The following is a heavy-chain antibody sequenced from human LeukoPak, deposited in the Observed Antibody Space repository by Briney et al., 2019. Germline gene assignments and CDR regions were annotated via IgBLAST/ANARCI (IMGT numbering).Heavy chain of an antibody. J-gene: IGHJ4*02. D-gene: IGHD6-6*01. CDR2: FYSSGGT. CDR3: ARGSYGHFDY. CDR1: GGSISSLY. Sequence: SETLSLTCTVSGGSISSLYWNWIRQPAGKGLEWIGRFYSSGGTYYNPSLKTRATMSVDTSKNQFSLNLNSVTAADTAVYYCARGSYGHFDYWGQGTLVTVSS. V-gene: IGHV4-4*07.